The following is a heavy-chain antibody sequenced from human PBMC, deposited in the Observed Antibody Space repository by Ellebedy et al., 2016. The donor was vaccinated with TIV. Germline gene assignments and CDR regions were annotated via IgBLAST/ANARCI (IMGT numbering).Heavy chain of an antibody. CDR3: ARESRQSSDY. Sequence: ASVKVSXKASGGTFSSYGISWVRQAPGQGLEWMGWISAYNGNTNYAQKLQGRVTMTTDTSTSTAYMELRSLRSDDTAVYYCARESRQSSDYWGQGTLVTVSS. V-gene: IGHV1-18*01. CDR2: ISAYNGNT. CDR1: GGTFSSYG. J-gene: IGHJ4*02. D-gene: IGHD2-2*01.